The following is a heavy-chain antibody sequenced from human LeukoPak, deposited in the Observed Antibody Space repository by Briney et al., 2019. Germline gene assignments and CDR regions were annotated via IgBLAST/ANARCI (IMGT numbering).Heavy chain of an antibody. CDR1: GFTFSSYG. Sequence: GGSLRLSCAASGFTFSSYGMHWVRQAPGKGLEWVAVISYDGSNKYYADSVKGRFTISRDNSKNTLYLQMNSLRAEDTAVYYCKGTVADPYYFDYWGQGTLVTVSS. CDR2: ISYDGSNK. D-gene: IGHD6-19*01. CDR3: KGTVADPYYFDY. V-gene: IGHV3-30*03. J-gene: IGHJ4*02.